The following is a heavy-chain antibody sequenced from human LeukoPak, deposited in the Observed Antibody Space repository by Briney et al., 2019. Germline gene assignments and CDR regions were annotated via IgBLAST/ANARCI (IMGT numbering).Heavy chain of an antibody. V-gene: IGHV3-49*04. J-gene: IGHJ3*02. CDR3: IRDKVVYSGSYRDAFAI. CDR1: GFTFGDYA. CDR2: IRTKPHGGTA. Sequence: GRSLGLSCTTSGFTFGDYAMSWVRQAPGKGLEWIGFIRTKPHGGTAEYAASVKGRFTISRDDSKSIAYLQMNSLKTEDTAVYYCIRDKVVYSGSYRDAFAICGQGTMVTVSS. D-gene: IGHD1-26*01.